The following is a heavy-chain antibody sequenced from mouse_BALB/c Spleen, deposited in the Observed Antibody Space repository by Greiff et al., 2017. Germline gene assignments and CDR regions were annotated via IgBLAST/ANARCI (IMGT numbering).Heavy chain of an antibody. CDR3: ARGDYDRLFDY. V-gene: IGHV5-6-5*01. J-gene: IGHJ2*01. CDR2: ISSGGST. CDR1: GFTFSSYA. D-gene: IGHD2-4*01. Sequence: EVKLMESGGGLVKPGGSLKLSCAASGFTFSSYAMSWVRQTPEKRLEWVASISSGGSTYYPDSVKGRFTISRDNARNILYLQMSSLRSEDTAMYYCARGDYDRLFDYWGQGTTLTVSS.